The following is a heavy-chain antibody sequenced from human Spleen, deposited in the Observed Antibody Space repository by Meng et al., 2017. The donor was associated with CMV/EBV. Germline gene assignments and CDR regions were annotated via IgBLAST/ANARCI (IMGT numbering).Heavy chain of an antibody. J-gene: IGHJ4*02. D-gene: IGHD1-20*01. CDR1: GFKFTDSW. V-gene: IGHV5-51*01. CDR2: IYPGDSDI. Sequence: CKGSGFKFTDSWIGWVRQMPGKGLEWMGMIYPGDSDIRYSPSFQGQVTISSDKSLNTAYLQWSTLKASDTATYYCARRPGITGRVDYWGQGTLVTVSS. CDR3: ARRPGITGRVDY.